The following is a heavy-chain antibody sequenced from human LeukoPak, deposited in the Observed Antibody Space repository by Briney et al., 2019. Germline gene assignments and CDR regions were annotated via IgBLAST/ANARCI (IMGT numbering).Heavy chain of an antibody. J-gene: IGHJ3*02. Sequence: GGSLRLSCAASGFTFSSYVMSWVRQAPGKGLEWVSAISGSGGSTYYADSVKGRFTISRDNSKNTLYLQMNSLRAEDTAVYYCAKGRGYYDSGGYDIWGQGTMVTVSS. CDR3: AKGRGYYDSGGYDI. V-gene: IGHV3-23*01. D-gene: IGHD3-22*01. CDR1: GFTFSSYV. CDR2: ISGSGGST.